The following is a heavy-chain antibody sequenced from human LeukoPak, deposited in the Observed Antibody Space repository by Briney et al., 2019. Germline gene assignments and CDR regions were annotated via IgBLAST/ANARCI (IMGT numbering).Heavy chain of an antibody. J-gene: IGHJ4*02. CDR2: IYTRGST. CDR3: ARVASSMVRGVTSFDY. Sequence: PSETLSLTCTVSGGSISSGSYYWSWIRQPAGKGLEWIGRIYTRGSTNYNPSLKSRVTISVDTSKNQFSLKLSSVTAADTAVYYCARVASSMVRGVTSFDYWGQGTLVTVSS. CDR1: GGSISSGSYY. V-gene: IGHV4-61*02. D-gene: IGHD3-10*01.